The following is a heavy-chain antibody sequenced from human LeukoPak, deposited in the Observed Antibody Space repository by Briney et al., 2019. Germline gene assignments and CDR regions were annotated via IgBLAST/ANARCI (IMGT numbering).Heavy chain of an antibody. Sequence: GASVKVSCKASGYTFTGYYMHWVRQAPGQGLEWMRWINPNSGDTNYAQKFQSRVTMTRDTSIRTAYMELSGLRSDDTAVYYCAKNPYEYYFDYWGQGTLVTVSS. V-gene: IGHV1-2*02. CDR1: GYTFTGYY. CDR2: INPNSGDT. D-gene: IGHD5-12*01. CDR3: AKNPYEYYFDY. J-gene: IGHJ4*02.